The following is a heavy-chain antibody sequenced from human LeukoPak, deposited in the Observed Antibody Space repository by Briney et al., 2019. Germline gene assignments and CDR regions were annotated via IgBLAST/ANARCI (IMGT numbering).Heavy chain of an antibody. CDR1: GGSISSYY. Sequence: SETLSLTYTVSGGSISSYYWSWIRQPPGKGLEWIGRIYTSGSTNYNPSLKSRVTMSVDTSKNQFSLKLSSVTAADTAVYYCAREDIVVVPAAQNYYYYYYMDVWGKGTTVTVSS. CDR3: AREDIVVVPAAQNYYYYYYMDV. V-gene: IGHV4-4*07. J-gene: IGHJ6*03. D-gene: IGHD2-2*01. CDR2: IYTSGST.